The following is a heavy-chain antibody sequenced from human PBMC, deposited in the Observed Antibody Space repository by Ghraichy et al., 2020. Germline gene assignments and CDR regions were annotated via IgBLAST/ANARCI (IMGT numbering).Heavy chain of an antibody. CDR2: IRSKANNYAT. CDR1: GFTFSGSA. CDR3: TRLISYSGYDGPYNWFDP. J-gene: IGHJ5*02. V-gene: IGHV3-73*01. Sequence: GGSLRLSCAASGFTFSGSAMHWVRQASGKGLEWVGRIRSKANNYATVYAASVKGRFTISRDDSKNTAYLQMNSLKSEDTAVYYCTRLISYSGYDGPYNWFDPWGQGTLVTVSS. D-gene: IGHD5-12*01.